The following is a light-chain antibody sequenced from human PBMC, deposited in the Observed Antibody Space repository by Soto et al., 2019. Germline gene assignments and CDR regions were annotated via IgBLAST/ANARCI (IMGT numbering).Light chain of an antibody. CDR2: DAS. CDR1: QSVSNN. Sequence: ILMTQSPATLSVSPGERATLSCRASQSVSNNLAWYQQKPGQAPRLLIYDASTRATGIPARFSGSGSGTEFTLTISGLQSEDFAAYYCQQYHNWPPWTFGQGTKVEIK. J-gene: IGKJ1*01. CDR3: QQYHNWPPWT. V-gene: IGKV3-15*01.